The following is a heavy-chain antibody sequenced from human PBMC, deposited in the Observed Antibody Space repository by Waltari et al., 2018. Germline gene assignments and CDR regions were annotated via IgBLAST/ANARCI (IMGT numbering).Heavy chain of an antibody. CDR3: AISTGSDWYFDL. CDR1: GDTFSNYA. V-gene: IGHV1-69*01. J-gene: IGHJ2*01. Sequence: QVQLVQSGAEVKKPGSSVKVSCKASGDTFSNYAIAWVRQAPGQGVEWMGGISPMFGEPKSAQKCQGRVTITADESTSTAYMALSSLRSDDTAVYYCAISTGSDWYFDLWGRGTLVTVSS. D-gene: IGHD2-15*01. CDR2: ISPMFGEP.